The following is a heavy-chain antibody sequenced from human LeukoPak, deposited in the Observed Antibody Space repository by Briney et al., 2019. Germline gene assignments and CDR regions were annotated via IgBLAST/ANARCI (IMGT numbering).Heavy chain of an antibody. V-gene: IGHV1-69-2*01. CDR3: AVTAAGRDYMDV. D-gene: IGHD6-13*01. Sequence: ASVKVSYKVSGYSFTDFYMQWIQQAPGKGLEWMGLFDPEDDETIYAEKFQGRVTITADTSRDTSYMSLSSLRPEDTAVYYCAVTAAGRDYMDVWGKGTTVTVSS. CDR1: GYSFTDFY. CDR2: FDPEDDET. J-gene: IGHJ6*03.